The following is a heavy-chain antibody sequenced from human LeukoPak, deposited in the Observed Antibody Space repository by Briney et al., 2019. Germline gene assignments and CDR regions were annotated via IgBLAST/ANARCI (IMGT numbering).Heavy chain of an antibody. CDR2: ISYDGSNK. CDR1: GFTFSSYA. Sequence: GGSLRLSCAASGFTFSSYAMHWVRQAPGKGLEGVAVISYDGSNKYYADSVKGRFTISRDNSKNTLYLQMNSLRAEDTAVYYCARADLYYDFWSGYYSRDYFDYWGQGTLVTVSS. J-gene: IGHJ4*02. V-gene: IGHV3-30-3*01. CDR3: ARADLYYDFWSGYYSRDYFDY. D-gene: IGHD3-3*01.